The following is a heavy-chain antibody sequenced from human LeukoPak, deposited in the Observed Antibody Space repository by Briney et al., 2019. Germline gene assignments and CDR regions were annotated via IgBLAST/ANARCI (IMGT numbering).Heavy chain of an antibody. V-gene: IGHV3-48*01. J-gene: IGHJ5*02. CDR3: TRDRAFTMIRGVITNWFNP. CDR2: ISSSSTTI. Sequence: GGSLRLSCAASGFTFSTYSMNWVRQAPGKGLEWVSYISSSSTTIYYADSVKGRFTISRDNAKNSLYLQMNSLRAEDTAVYYCTRDRAFTMIRGVITNWFNPWGQGTQVTVSS. CDR1: GFTFSTYS. D-gene: IGHD3-10*01.